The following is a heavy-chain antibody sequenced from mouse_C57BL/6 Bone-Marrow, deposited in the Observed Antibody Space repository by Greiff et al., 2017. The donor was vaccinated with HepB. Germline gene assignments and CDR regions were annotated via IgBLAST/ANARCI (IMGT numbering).Heavy chain of an antibody. CDR3: AREDTTVPKGFDY. Sequence: QVQLQQPGAELVKPGASVKMSCKASGYTFTSYWITWVKQRPAQGLEWIGVIDPSDSYTNYNQKFKGKATLTVDTSSSTAYMQLSSLTSEDSAVYYCAREDTTVPKGFDYWGQGTTLTVSS. CDR2: IDPSDSYT. D-gene: IGHD1-1*01. J-gene: IGHJ2*01. V-gene: IGHV1-69*02. CDR1: GYTFTSYW.